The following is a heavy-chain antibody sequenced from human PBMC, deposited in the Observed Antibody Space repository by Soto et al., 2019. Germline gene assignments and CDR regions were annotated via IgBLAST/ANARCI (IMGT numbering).Heavy chain of an antibody. J-gene: IGHJ5*02. Sequence: QVQLQESGPGLVKPSETLSLTCTVSGGSISSYYWSWIRQPPGKGLEWIWYIYYSGSTNYNPSLKSRVTISVDTSKNQFSLKLSSVTAADTAVYYCARVLFGSNCWFDPWGQGTLVTVSS. CDR1: GGSISSYY. CDR3: ARVLFGSNCWFDP. V-gene: IGHV4-59*01. D-gene: IGHD3-16*01. CDR2: IYYSGST.